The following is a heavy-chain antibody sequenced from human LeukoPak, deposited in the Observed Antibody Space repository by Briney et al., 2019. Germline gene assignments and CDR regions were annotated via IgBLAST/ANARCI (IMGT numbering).Heavy chain of an antibody. V-gene: IGHV4-30-4*07. CDR1: GVSISSGGFS. J-gene: IGHJ5*02. CDR2: MYYSGST. CDR3: AGNWFDP. Sequence: SETLSLTCAVSGVSISSGGFSWSWIRQAPGKGLEWLGFMYYSGSTHYNPSLKSRITMLVDTSKNQFFLNLSSVTAADTAVYYCAGNWFDPWGQGTLVTVSS.